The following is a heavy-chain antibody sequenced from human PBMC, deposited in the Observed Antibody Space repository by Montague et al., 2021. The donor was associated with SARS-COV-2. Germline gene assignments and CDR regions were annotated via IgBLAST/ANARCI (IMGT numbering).Heavy chain of an antibody. J-gene: IGHJ4*02. CDR1: GGSISSNF. Sequence: SETLSLTCTVSGGSISSNFWSWIRQPPGKGLEWIGYIYYSGSTNYNPSLKSRVTISVDTPKKQLSLQLSSVTAADTAVYYCARTRGYDPLFDFWGQGTLVTVSS. CDR3: ARTRGYDPLFDF. CDR2: IYYSGST. D-gene: IGHD5-12*01. V-gene: IGHV4-59*01.